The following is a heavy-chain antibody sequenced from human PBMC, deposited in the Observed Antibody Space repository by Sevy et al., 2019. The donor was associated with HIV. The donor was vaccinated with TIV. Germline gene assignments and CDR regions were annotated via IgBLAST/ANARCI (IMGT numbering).Heavy chain of an antibody. J-gene: IGHJ6*02. CDR1: GFTFSSAW. CDR2: IKSEFDGGAI. V-gene: IGHV3-15*01. D-gene: IGHD5-12*01. CDR3: ITDPAYRGYDEEVINYYFYGMDV. Sequence: GGSLRLSCTASGFTFSSAWMSWVRQAPGKGLEWVGRIKSEFDGGAIDYAAPVKGRFTISRDDSKNTVYLQMNSLKTEDTAVYYCITDPAYRGYDEEVINYYFYGMDVWGQGTTGTVYS.